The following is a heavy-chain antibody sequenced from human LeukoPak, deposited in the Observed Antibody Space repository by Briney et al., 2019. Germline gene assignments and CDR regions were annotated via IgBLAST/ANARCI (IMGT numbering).Heavy chain of an antibody. D-gene: IGHD5-18*01. CDR1: GGTFSSYA. CDR3: ARGRDTAMVTSFDY. V-gene: IGHV1-69*01. J-gene: IGHJ4*02. Sequence: SVKVSRKASGGTFSSYAISWVRQAPGQGLEWMGGIIPIFGTANYAQKFQGRVTITADESTSTAYMELSSLRSEDTAVYYCARGRDTAMVTSFDYWGQGTLVTVSS. CDR2: IIPIFGTA.